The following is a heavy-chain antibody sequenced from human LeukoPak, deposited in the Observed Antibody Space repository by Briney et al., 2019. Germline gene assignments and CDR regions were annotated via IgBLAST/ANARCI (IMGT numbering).Heavy chain of an antibody. CDR2: IYYSGST. CDR3: AREAGSGRVYFDY. V-gene: IGHV4-59*01. D-gene: IGHD3-10*01. J-gene: IGHJ4*02. Sequence: SETLSLTCTVSGGSISSYYWSWIRQPPGKGLEWIGYIYYSGSTNYNPSLKSRVTISVDTSKNQFSLKLSSVTAADTAVYYCAREAGSGRVYFDYWGQGTLVTVSS. CDR1: GGSISSYY.